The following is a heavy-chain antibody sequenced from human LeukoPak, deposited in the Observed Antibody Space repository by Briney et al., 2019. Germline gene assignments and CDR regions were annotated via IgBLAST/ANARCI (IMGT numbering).Heavy chain of an antibody. V-gene: IGHV3-7*01. CDR3: ARDDDFWSGYYSQFDY. CDR2: VNQDGSEK. D-gene: IGHD3-3*01. Sequence: GGSLRLSCAASGFTFTSFWVSWVRQAPGKGLEWVANVNQDGSEKYYVDSVKGRFTISRDNAKNSLYVQMNSLRAEDTAVYYCARDDDFWSGYYSQFDYWGQGTLVTVSS. CDR1: GFTFTSFW. J-gene: IGHJ4*02.